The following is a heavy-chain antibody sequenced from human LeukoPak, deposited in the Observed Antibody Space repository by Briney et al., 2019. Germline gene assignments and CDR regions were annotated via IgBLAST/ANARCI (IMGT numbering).Heavy chain of an antibody. Sequence: SETLSLTCAVTGGSISTNNWWSWVRQPPGKGLEWIGEIHHSGSTDYNPSLKSRVTISPDKSKNQFSLTLTSVTAADTAVYFCARAPLSGTYYTDAFDIWGQGTMVTVSS. J-gene: IGHJ3*02. V-gene: IGHV4-4*02. CDR1: GGSISTNNW. D-gene: IGHD1-26*01. CDR3: ARAPLSGTYYTDAFDI. CDR2: IHHSGST.